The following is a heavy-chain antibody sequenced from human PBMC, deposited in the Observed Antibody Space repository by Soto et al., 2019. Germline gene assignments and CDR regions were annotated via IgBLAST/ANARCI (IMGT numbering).Heavy chain of an antibody. CDR3: AKDAADSSSWLRFDY. D-gene: IGHD6-13*01. V-gene: IGHV3-30*18. Sequence: GGSLRLSCAASGFTFSSYGMHWVRQAPGKGLEWVAVISYDGSNKYYADSVKGRFTISRDNSKNTLYLQMNSLRAENTAVYYCAKDAADSSSWLRFDYWGQGTLVTVSS. CDR2: ISYDGSNK. CDR1: GFTFSSYG. J-gene: IGHJ4*02.